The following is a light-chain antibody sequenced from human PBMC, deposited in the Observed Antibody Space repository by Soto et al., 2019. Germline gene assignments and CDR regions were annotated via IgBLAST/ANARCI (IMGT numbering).Light chain of an antibody. CDR1: SSDIGAYDY. V-gene: IGLV2-14*03. J-gene: IGLJ2*01. CDR2: DVS. Sequence: QSALTQPACVSGSPGQSITISCSGTSSDIGAYDYVSWYQQHPGRAPKLIIYDVSNRPSGISNRFSGSKSGNTASLTISGLQAEDEADYYCSSFTISRNTVIFGGGTKLTVL. CDR3: SSFTISRNTVI.